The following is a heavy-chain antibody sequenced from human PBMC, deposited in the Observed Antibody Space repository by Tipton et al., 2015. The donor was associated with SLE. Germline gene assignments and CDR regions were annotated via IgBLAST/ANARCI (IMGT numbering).Heavy chain of an antibody. CDR2: ISYDGSNK. D-gene: IGHD6-13*01. CDR1: GFTFSNYA. CDR3: ARDQEGIAAHPGMDV. V-gene: IGHV3-30*04. J-gene: IGHJ6*02. Sequence: SLRLSCAASGFTFSNYAMHWVRQAPGKGLEWVAVISYDGSNKYYADSVKGRFTISRDNSKNTLYLQMNSLRAEDTAVYYCARDQEGIAAHPGMDVWGQGTTVTVSS.